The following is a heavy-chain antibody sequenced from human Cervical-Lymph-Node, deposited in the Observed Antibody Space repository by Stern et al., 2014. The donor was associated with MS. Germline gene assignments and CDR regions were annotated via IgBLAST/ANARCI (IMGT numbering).Heavy chain of an antibody. Sequence: QVQLVQSGAEVKKPGASVKVSCKASGYTFNHYAIHWVRQAPGQRLEWMGWINPGTANTKYSQKFQGSVTITWDTSATTAFMELSSLNSEDTAVYYCARESTSSWINYFDYWGQGTLVTVSS. CDR2: INPGTANT. J-gene: IGHJ4*02. D-gene: IGHD6-13*01. V-gene: IGHV1-3*01. CDR3: ARESTSSWINYFDY. CDR1: GYTFNHYA.